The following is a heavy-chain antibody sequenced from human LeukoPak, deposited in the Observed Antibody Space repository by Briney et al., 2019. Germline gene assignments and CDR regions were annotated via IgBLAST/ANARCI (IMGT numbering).Heavy chain of an antibody. Sequence: SETLSLTCAVPGNSISSSYYWGWIRPPPGKGLQWIGSIYHTGSTYYTPSLKRRVTISVDTSKNRFSLKLNSVTAADTAVYYCAGQHDSNGYYFYWGQGTLVTVSS. J-gene: IGHJ4*02. D-gene: IGHD3-22*01. CDR1: GNSISSSYY. CDR2: IYHTGST. CDR3: AGQHDSNGYYFY. V-gene: IGHV4-38-2*01.